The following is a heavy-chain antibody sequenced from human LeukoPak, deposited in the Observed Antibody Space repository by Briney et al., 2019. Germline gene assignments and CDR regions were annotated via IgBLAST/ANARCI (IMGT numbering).Heavy chain of an antibody. D-gene: IGHD1-1*01. V-gene: IGHV4-59*04. Sequence: SETLSLTCTVSGGSIINYYWSWIRQPPGKGLERTGTIYYTGRTYYNPSLESRLTISVDTSKNQFSLKLTSVTAADTAIYYCAQSLGSGNWIGNWFDPWGQGTLGTVSS. CDR1: GGSIINYY. CDR2: IYYTGRT. J-gene: IGHJ5*02. CDR3: AQSLGSGNWIGNWFDP.